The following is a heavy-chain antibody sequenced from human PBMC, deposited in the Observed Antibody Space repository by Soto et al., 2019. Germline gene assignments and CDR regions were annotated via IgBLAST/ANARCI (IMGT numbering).Heavy chain of an antibody. CDR2: ISSSSSYI. V-gene: IGHV3-21*01. D-gene: IGHD2-2*02. Sequence: EVQLVESGGGLVKPGGSLRLSCAASGFTFSSYSMNWVRQAPGKGLEWVSSISSSSSYIYYADSVKGRFTISRDNAKNPMYLQMNSLRAEDTAVYYCARRSPLVVPAAKPYYYYGMDVWGQGTTVTVSS. J-gene: IGHJ6*02. CDR3: ARRSPLVVPAAKPYYYYGMDV. CDR1: GFTFSSYS.